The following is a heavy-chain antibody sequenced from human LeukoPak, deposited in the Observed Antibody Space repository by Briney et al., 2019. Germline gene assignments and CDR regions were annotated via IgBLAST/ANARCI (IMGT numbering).Heavy chain of an antibody. Sequence: SETLSLTCTVSGGSISSYYWSWIRQPPGKGLEWIGYIYYSGSTNYNPSLKSRVTISVDTSKNQFFLKLSSVTAADTAVYYCASSTVTTGEYYFDYWGQGTLVTVSS. D-gene: IGHD4-17*01. CDR1: GGSISSYY. V-gene: IGHV4-59*01. CDR3: ASSTVTTGEYYFDY. CDR2: IYYSGST. J-gene: IGHJ4*02.